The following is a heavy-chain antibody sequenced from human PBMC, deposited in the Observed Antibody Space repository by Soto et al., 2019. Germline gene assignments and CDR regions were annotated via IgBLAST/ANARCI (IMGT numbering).Heavy chain of an antibody. CDR1: GYTFTGYY. D-gene: IGHD2-2*01. CDR3: ARAGGGSSTSCYDY. J-gene: IGHJ4*02. V-gene: IGHV1-2*04. Sequence: ASVKVSCKASGYTFTGYYMHWVRQAPGQGLEWMGWINPNSGGTNYAQKFQGWVTMTRDTSISTAYMELSRLRSDDTAVYYCARAGGGSSTSCYDYWGQGTLVTVSS. CDR2: INPNSGGT.